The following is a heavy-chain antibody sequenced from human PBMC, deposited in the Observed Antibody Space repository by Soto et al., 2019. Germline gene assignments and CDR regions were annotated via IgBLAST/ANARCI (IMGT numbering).Heavy chain of an antibody. D-gene: IGHD3-3*01. V-gene: IGHV1-58*02. CDR1: GFTFNRSA. CDR3: ARGRLEWFQFDY. J-gene: IGHJ4*02. Sequence: SVKVSCKASGFTFNRSAIYWVRQARGQRLEWMGWIAVGSGNTNYAQRFHERLTITRDISTATTYMELNSLRAEDTAVYFCARGRLEWFQFDYWGQGTLVTVSS. CDR2: IAVGSGNT.